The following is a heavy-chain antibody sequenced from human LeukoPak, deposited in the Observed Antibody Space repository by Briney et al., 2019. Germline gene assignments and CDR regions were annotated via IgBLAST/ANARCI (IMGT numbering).Heavy chain of an antibody. D-gene: IGHD3-22*01. V-gene: IGHV4-39*07. CDR3: ARGGDTSGHYYFEYFQH. CDR2: IYHSGST. CDR1: GGSISSSSYY. Sequence: SETLSLTGTVSGGSISSSSYYWGWIRQPPGKGLEWIGNIYHSGSTYYNPSLKSRVTISVDTSKNQFSVKLSSVTAADTAVYYCARGGDTSGHYYFEYFQHWGQGTLVTVSS. J-gene: IGHJ1*01.